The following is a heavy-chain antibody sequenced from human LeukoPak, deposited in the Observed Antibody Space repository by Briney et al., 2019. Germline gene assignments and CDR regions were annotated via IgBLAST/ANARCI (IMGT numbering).Heavy chain of an antibody. V-gene: IGHV3-7*01. D-gene: IGHD6-13*01. J-gene: IGHJ6*03. Sequence: GGSLRLSCAASGFTFSSYWMSWVRQAPGKGLEWVANIKQDGSEKYYVDSVKGRFTISRDNAKNSLYLLMNSLRAEDTAVYYCARAAGYYYYYYYMDVWGKGTTVTVSS. CDR2: IKQDGSEK. CDR3: ARAAGYYYYYYYMDV. CDR1: GFTFSSYW.